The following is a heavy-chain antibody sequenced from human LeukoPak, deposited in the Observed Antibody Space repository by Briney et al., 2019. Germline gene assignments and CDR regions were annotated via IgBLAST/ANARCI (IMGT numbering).Heavy chain of an antibody. CDR2: IKSKTDGGTT. CDR3: TTDLHYGSGSYYFRGTDY. CDR1: GFTFSNAW. J-gene: IGHJ4*02. V-gene: IGHV3-15*01. D-gene: IGHD3-10*01. Sequence: GGSLRLSCAASGFTFSNAWMSWVRQAPGKGLEWVGRIKSKTDGGTTDYAAPVKGRFTISRDDSKNTLYLQMNSLKTEDTAVYYCTTDLHYGSGSYYFRGTDYWGQGTLVTVSS.